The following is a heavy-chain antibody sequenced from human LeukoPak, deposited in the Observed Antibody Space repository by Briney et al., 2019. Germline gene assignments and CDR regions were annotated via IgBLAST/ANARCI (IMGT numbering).Heavy chain of an antibody. CDR3: ARAGSHWHYVY. CDR1: GFTFSGFS. J-gene: IGHJ4*02. CDR2: IKQDGSER. V-gene: IGHV3-7*01. D-gene: IGHD3-10*01. Sequence: GGSLRLSCAASGFTFSGFSMSWVRQSPTKGLEWVANIKQDGSERYYVDSVKGRFTISRDNAKNSLSLQMNNLRVEDSAVYYCARAGSHWHYVYWGQGTVVTVSS.